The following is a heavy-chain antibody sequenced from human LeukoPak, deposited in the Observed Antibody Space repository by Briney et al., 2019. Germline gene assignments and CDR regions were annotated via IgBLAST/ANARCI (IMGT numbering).Heavy chain of an antibody. CDR2: IYTNGST. J-gene: IGHJ5*02. CDR1: AASISSYY. CDR3: ARDQIYGDYYWFDP. D-gene: IGHD4-17*01. V-gene: IGHV4-4*07. Sequence: KPSETLSLTCTVSAASISSYYWGWTRQPAGKGLEWIGRIYTNGSTSYNLSFKSRVSISLDTSKNQVSLKLTYVTAADSAVYYCARDQIYGDYYWFDPWGQGTLVTVSS.